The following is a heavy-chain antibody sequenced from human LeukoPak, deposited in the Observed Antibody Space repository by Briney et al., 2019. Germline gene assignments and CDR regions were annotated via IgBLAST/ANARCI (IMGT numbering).Heavy chain of an antibody. CDR2: IIPIFGTA. V-gene: IGHV1-69*13. CDR1: GGTFSSYA. CDR3: ARDSALWFGELDAFDI. J-gene: IGHJ3*02. Sequence: ASVKVSCKASGGTFSSYAISWVRQAPGQGLEWMGGIIPIFGTANYAQKFQGRVTITADESTSTAYMELSSLRSEDTAVYYCARDSALWFGELDAFDIWGQGTMVTVSS. D-gene: IGHD3-10*01.